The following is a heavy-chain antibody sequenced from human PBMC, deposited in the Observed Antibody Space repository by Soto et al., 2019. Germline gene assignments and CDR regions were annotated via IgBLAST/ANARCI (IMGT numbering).Heavy chain of an antibody. V-gene: IGHV3-48*03. D-gene: IGHD3-3*01. Sequence: PGGSLRLSCAASGFTFSNYEMYWVRQAPGKGLEWVSYISSSSSTIYYADSVKGRFTISRDNSKKSLYLEMNSLRAEDTAVYYCARGNGLRFLSLDWLDPWGQGTRVTVSS. CDR1: GFTFSNYE. J-gene: IGHJ5*02. CDR3: ARGNGLRFLSLDWLDP. CDR2: ISSSSSTI.